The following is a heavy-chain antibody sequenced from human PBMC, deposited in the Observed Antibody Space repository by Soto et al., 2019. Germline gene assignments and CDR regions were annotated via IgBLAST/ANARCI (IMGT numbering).Heavy chain of an antibody. Sequence: EVQLLESGGGLVQPGGSLRLSCAASGFTFSSYAMSWVRQAPGKGLEWVSLIRASGGSTYYADSVKGEFTISRDNSKNTLYLQMNSLKAEDTAVYYCAKGRDAPEYFQHWGQGTLVTVSS. J-gene: IGHJ1*01. V-gene: IGHV3-23*01. CDR3: AKGRDAPEYFQH. D-gene: IGHD2-21*02. CDR2: IRASGGST. CDR1: GFTFSSYA.